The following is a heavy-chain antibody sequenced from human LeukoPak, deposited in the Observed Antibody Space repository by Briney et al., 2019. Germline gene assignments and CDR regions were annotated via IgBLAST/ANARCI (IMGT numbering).Heavy chain of an antibody. Sequence: GGSLRLSCAASGLTFSSYSMNWVRQAPGKGLEWVSFITTTGVTIYYADSVKGRFTISRDNSKNIVYLQMNSLRVEDTAVYYCAKDRKPDSAYDFDYWGQGALVTVSS. V-gene: IGHV3-23*01. CDR3: AKDRKPDSAYDFDY. J-gene: IGHJ4*02. CDR2: ITTTGVTI. CDR1: GLTFSSYS. D-gene: IGHD5-12*01.